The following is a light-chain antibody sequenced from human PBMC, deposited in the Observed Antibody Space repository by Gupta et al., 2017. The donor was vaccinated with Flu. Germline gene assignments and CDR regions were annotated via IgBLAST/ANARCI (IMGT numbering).Light chain of an antibody. Sequence: QSAPTQPRSVSGSPGQSVTISCTGSSNDVGGSNRVSWYQQRPGKAPKLLLYYVTERPSGVPDRFSGSKSGNTASLTISGLQADDEADYYCSSHAGRVTWFFGTGTTVTVL. CDR3: SSHAGRVTWF. CDR2: YVT. V-gene: IGLV2-11*01. J-gene: IGLJ1*01. CDR1: SNDVGGSNR.